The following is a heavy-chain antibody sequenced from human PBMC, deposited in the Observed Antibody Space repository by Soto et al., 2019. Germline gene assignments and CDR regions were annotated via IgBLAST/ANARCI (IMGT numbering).Heavy chain of an antibody. Sequence: QVQLVQSGAEVKKPGASVKVSCKASGYTFTSYGISWVRQAPGQGLEWMGWISAYNGNTNYAQKLQGRVTMTTDTATSTAYVALRRWRSDDTAVYYCARTGPDTALVLYNWFDPWGQGTLVTVSS. J-gene: IGHJ5*02. CDR3: ARTGPDTALVLYNWFDP. CDR2: ISAYNGNT. V-gene: IGHV1-18*01. D-gene: IGHD5-18*01. CDR1: GYTFTSYG.